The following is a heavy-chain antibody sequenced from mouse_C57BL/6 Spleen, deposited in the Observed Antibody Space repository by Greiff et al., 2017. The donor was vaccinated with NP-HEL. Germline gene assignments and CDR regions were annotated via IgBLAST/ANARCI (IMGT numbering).Heavy chain of an antibody. V-gene: IGHV5-6*01. J-gene: IGHJ4*01. Sequence: EVKLMESGGDLVKPGGSLKLSCAASGFTFSSYGMSWVRQTPDKRLEWVATISIGGSYTYYPDSVKGRFTISRDNAKNTLYLQMSSLKSEDTAMYYCAGHLYDYAMDYWSQGTSVTVSS. CDR3: AGHLYDYAMDY. CDR1: GFTFSSYG. D-gene: IGHD2-3*01. CDR2: ISIGGSYT.